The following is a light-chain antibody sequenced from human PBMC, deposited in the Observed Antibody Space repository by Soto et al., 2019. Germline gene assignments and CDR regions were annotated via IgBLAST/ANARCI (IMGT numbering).Light chain of an antibody. Sequence: EIVLTQSPATLSLSPGERATLSCRASQSVSSYLAWYQQKPGQAPRLLIYDASNRATGIPARFSGSGSGTDFTLTIRSLEPEDFAVYYCQQRSNWRFGQGTKVEIK. J-gene: IGKJ1*01. V-gene: IGKV3-11*01. CDR2: DAS. CDR1: QSVSSY. CDR3: QQRSNWR.